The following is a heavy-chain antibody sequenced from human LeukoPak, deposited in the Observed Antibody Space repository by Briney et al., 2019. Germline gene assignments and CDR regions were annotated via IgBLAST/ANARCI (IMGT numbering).Heavy chain of an antibody. CDR1: GGTFSSYV. Sequence: ASVKVSCKASGGTFSSYVISGVRQAPGQGLECMGGIIPIFGTANYAQKFQGRVTMTADKSTRKAYMELRRLRSEDTAVYYCASRLERYCSGGSCCPEDYWGQGTLVSVPS. D-gene: IGHD2-15*01. CDR2: IIPIFGTA. V-gene: IGHV1-69*06. CDR3: ASRLERYCSGGSCCPEDY. J-gene: IGHJ4*02.